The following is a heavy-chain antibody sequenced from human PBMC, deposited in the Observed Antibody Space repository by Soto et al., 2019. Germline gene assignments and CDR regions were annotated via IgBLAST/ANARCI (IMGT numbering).Heavy chain of an antibody. D-gene: IGHD3-10*01. Sequence: GKSLKISCKGSGYSFTSYWIGWVRQMPGKGLEGMGIIYPGDSDTRYSPSFQGQVTLSADKSISTAYLQWSSLKASDTAMYDCARRRFGEFDYWGQGTLVTVSS. CDR2: IYPGDSDT. J-gene: IGHJ4*02. CDR1: GYSFTSYW. CDR3: ARRRFGEFDY. V-gene: IGHV5-51*01.